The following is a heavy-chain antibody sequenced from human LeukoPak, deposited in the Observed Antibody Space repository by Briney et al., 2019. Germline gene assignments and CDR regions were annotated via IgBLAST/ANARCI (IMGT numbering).Heavy chain of an antibody. CDR1: GYSFTSYW. J-gene: IGHJ3*02. D-gene: IGHD1-20*01. Sequence: GESLKISCKGSGYSFTSYWIGWVRPMPGKGLEWMGIVYPGDSDTRYSPSFQGQVTISADKSISTAYLQWSSLKASDTAMYYCARRYNWNGRDAFDIWGQGTMVTVSS. V-gene: IGHV5-51*01. CDR2: VYPGDSDT. CDR3: ARRYNWNGRDAFDI.